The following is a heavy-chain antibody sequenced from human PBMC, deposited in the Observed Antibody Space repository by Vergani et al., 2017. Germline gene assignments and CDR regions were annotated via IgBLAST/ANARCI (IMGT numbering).Heavy chain of an antibody. D-gene: IGHD2-15*01. Sequence: EVQLLESGGGLVQPGGSLRLSCAASGFTFSSYSMNWVRQAPGKGLEWVSAISGSGGSTYYADSVKGRFTISRDNSKNTLYLQMNSLRAEDTAVYYCAKGRFSIVVVAALPGYWGQGTLVTVSS. CDR3: AKGRFSIVVVAALPGY. V-gene: IGHV3-23*01. CDR1: GFTFSSYS. CDR2: ISGSGGST. J-gene: IGHJ4*02.